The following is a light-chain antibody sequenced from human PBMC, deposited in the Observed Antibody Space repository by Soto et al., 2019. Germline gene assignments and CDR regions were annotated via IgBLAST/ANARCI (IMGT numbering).Light chain of an antibody. CDR3: QQYNDYST. Sequence: DIQMTQSPSTLSASVGDRVTITCRASQTISSWLAWYQQKQGKAPKLLIYKASSLESGVPSRFSGSGSRTEFTLSISSLQPDDFATYYCQQYNDYSTFGQGTKVEIK. CDR1: QTISSW. J-gene: IGKJ1*01. CDR2: KAS. V-gene: IGKV1-5*03.